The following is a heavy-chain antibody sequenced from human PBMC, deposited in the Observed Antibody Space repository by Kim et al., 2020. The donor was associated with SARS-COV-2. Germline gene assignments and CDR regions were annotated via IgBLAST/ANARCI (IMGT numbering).Heavy chain of an antibody. V-gene: IGHV4-34*01. CDR1: GGSFSGYY. J-gene: IGHJ4*02. CDR2: INHSGST. CDR3: ARGYYYDSSGYSSFDY. D-gene: IGHD3-22*01. Sequence: SETLSLTCAVYGGSFSGYYWSWIRQPPGKGLEWIGEINHSGSTNYNPSLKSRVTISVDTSKNQFSLKLSSVTAADTAVYYCARGYYYDSSGYSSFDYWGQGTLVTVSS.